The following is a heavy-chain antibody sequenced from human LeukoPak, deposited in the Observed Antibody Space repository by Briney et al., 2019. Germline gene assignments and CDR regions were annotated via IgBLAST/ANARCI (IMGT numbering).Heavy chain of an antibody. CDR2: ISSSSSYI. J-gene: IGHJ4*02. CDR3: ARDVRGLDVY. D-gene: IGHD3-10*01. CDR1: GFTFSSYS. V-gene: IGHV3-21*01. Sequence: PGGSLRLSCAASGFTFSSYSMNWVRQAPGKGLEWVSSISSSSSYIYYADSVKGRFTISRDNAKNSLYLQMNSLRADDTAVYYCARDVRGLDVYWGQGTLVTVSS.